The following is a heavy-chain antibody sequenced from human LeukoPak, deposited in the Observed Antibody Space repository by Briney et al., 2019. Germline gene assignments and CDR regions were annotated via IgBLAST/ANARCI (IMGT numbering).Heavy chain of an antibody. Sequence: PSETLSLTCTVSNDSFSNYYWTWIRQSPGKALEWIGYVYYTDKTHYNPSLKSRVFISADTSQNQFSLRLSSVTAADTAVYYCARALMRRRDGYNRHYEIDYWGQGTLVTVSS. D-gene: IGHD5-24*01. CDR2: VYYTDKT. J-gene: IGHJ4*02. CDR3: ARALMRRRDGYNRHYEIDY. V-gene: IGHV4-59*01. CDR1: NDSFSNYY.